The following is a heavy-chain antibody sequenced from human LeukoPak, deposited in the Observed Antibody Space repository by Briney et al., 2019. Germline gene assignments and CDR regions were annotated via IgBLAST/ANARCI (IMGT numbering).Heavy chain of an antibody. CDR1: GYTFTGYY. Sequence: GASVKVSCKASGYTFTGYYIHWVRQAPGQGLEWMGWINPNSGATKSAQKFQGSVTMTRDTSINTAYMELSRLTSDDTAVYYCAGITGTTSCWGQGTLVTVSS. CDR2: INPNSGAT. J-gene: IGHJ4*02. V-gene: IGHV1-2*02. D-gene: IGHD1-7*01. CDR3: AGITGTTSC.